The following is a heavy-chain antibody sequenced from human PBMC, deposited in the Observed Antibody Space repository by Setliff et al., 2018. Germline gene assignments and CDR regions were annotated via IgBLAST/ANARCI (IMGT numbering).Heavy chain of an antibody. CDR3: ARVRNTQNGFFDY. CDR1: GGSISSSSYY. J-gene: IGHJ4*02. V-gene: IGHV4-39*07. CDR2: INHSGST. D-gene: IGHD1-1*01. Sequence: SETLSLTCTVSGGSISSSSYYWGWIRQPPGKGLEWIGEINHSGSTNYNPSLKSRVTISVDTSKNQFSLKLSSVTAADTAIYYCARVRNTQNGFFDYWSQGTLVTVSS.